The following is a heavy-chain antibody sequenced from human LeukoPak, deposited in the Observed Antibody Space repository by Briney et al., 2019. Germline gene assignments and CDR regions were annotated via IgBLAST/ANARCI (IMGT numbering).Heavy chain of an antibody. CDR3: ARDTYSSGWPYYYYGMDV. V-gene: IGHV3-30-3*01. CDR2: ISYDGSNK. D-gene: IGHD6-19*01. CDR1: GFTFSSYA. Sequence: GGSLRLSCAASGFTFSSYAMHWVRQAPGKGLEWVAVISYDGSNKYYADSVKGRFTISRDNSKNTLYLQMNSLRAEDTAVYYCARDTYSSGWPYYYYGMDVWGQGTTVTVSS. J-gene: IGHJ6*02.